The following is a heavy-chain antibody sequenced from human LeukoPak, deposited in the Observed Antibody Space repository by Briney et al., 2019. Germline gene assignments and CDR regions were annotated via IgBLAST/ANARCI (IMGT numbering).Heavy chain of an antibody. CDR1: GGSISSYY. CDR2: IYYSGST. CDR3: ARRRDGYNWDYFDY. J-gene: IGHJ4*02. V-gene: IGHV4-59*08. Sequence: SETLTLTCTVSGGSISSYYWSWIRQPPGKGLEWIGYIYYSGSTNYNPSLKSRVTISVDTSKNQFSLKLSSVTAADTAVYYCARRRDGYNWDYFDYWGQGTVIPVSS. D-gene: IGHD5-24*01.